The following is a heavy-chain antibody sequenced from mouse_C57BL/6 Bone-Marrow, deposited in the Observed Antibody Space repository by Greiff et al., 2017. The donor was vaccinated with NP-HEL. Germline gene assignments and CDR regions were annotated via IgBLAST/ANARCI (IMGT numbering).Heavy chain of an antibody. Sequence: EVQGVESGGGLVKPGGSLKLSCAASGFTFSDYGMHWVRQAPEKGLEWVAYISSGSSTIYYADTVKGRFTISRDNAKNTLFLQMTSLRSEDTAMYYCARPPFYYGNHGGFAYWGQGTLVTVSA. V-gene: IGHV5-17*01. D-gene: IGHD2-1*01. J-gene: IGHJ3*01. CDR1: GFTFSDYG. CDR3: ARPPFYYGNHGGFAY. CDR2: ISSGSSTI.